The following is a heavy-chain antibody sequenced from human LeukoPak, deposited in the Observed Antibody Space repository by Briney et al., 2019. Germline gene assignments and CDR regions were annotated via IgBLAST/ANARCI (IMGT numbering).Heavy chain of an antibody. CDR1: GFTFSSYG. J-gene: IGHJ4*02. CDR3: AKDEMRYFDWLLQAFDY. V-gene: IGHV3-30*18. D-gene: IGHD3-9*01. CDR2: ISYDGSNK. Sequence: GRSLRHSCAASGFTFSSYGMHWVRQAPGKGLEWVAVISYDGSNKYYADSVKGRFTISRDNSKNTLYLQMNSLRAEDTAVYYCAKDEMRYFDWLLQAFDYWGQGTLVTVSS.